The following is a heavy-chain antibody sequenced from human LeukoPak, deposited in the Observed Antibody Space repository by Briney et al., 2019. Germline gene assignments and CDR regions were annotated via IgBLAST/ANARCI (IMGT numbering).Heavy chain of an antibody. V-gene: IGHV4-59*01. D-gene: IGHD2-15*01. CDR2: IYYSGST. CDR1: GGSINSYY. Sequence: SETLSLTCTVSGGSINSYYWSWIRQPPGKGLEWIGYIYYSGSTNYNPSLKSRVTISVDTSKNQFSLKLSSVTAADTAVYYCARDQVVRGVDAFDIWGQGTMVTVSS. CDR3: ARDQVVRGVDAFDI. J-gene: IGHJ3*02.